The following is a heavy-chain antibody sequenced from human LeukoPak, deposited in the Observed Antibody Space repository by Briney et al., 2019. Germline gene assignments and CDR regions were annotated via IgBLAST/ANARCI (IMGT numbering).Heavy chain of an antibody. Sequence: SETLSLTCTVSGGSISSYYWNWIRQPPGKGLEWIGYIYYSGSTNYNPSLKSRVTISVDTSKNQFSLKLSSVTAADTAVYYCARERILRYFDSWGQGTLVTVS. V-gene: IGHV4-59*01. CDR3: ARERILRYFDS. D-gene: IGHD3-9*01. CDR2: IYYSGST. CDR1: GGSISSYY. J-gene: IGHJ4*02.